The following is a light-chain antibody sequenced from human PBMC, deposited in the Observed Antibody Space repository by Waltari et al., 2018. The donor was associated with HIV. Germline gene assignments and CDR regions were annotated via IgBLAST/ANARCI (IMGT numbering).Light chain of an antibody. CDR3: ATWDDSLNGWV. CDR1: SSNIATNT. Sequence: QSVLTQPPSASGTPGQRVTISCSGSSSNIATNTVNWYQQLPGTAPKLLIYTNTQRPSGVPARFSGSTSGTSASLAISGLQSDDDADYYCATWDDSLNGWVFGGGTRLTVL. J-gene: IGLJ3*02. CDR2: TNT. V-gene: IGLV1-44*01.